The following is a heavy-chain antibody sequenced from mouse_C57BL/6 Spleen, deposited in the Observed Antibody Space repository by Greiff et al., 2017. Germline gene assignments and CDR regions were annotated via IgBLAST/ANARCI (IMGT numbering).Heavy chain of an antibody. J-gene: IGHJ4*01. CDR3: ASQLENYAMDY. V-gene: IGHV1-53*01. Sequence: QVQLQQPGTELVKPGASVKLSCKASGYTFTSYWMHWVKQRPGQGLEWIGNINPSNGGTNYNEKFKSKATLTGDKSSSIAYMQISSLTSEDSAVYYCASQLENYAMDYWGQGTSVTVSS. D-gene: IGHD4-1*02. CDR2: INPSNGGT. CDR1: GYTFTSYW.